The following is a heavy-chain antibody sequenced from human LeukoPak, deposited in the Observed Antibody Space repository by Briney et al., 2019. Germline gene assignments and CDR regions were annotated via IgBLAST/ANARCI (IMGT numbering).Heavy chain of an antibody. CDR1: GGSISSSSYY. J-gene: IGHJ4*02. D-gene: IGHD1-26*01. CDR3: ARGASGSYYTLFDY. Sequence: SETLSLTCTVSGGSISSSSYYWGWIRQPPGKGLEWIGSIYYSGSTYYNPSLKSRVTISVDTSNNQFSLKLSSVTAADTAVYYCARGASGSYYTLFDYWGQGTLVTVSS. V-gene: IGHV4-39*07. CDR2: IYYSGST.